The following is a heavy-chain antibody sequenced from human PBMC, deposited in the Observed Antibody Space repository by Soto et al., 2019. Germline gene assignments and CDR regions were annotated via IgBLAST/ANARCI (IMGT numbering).Heavy chain of an antibody. D-gene: IGHD6-6*01. CDR2: IYPGDSDT. CDR1: GYSFTTYW. CDR3: ARHDSSSSVNYYYYGMDV. J-gene: IGHJ6*02. V-gene: IGHV5-51*01. Sequence: PGESLKISCKGSGYSFTTYWIGWLRQMPGKGLEWMGIIYPGDSDTRYSPSFQGQVTISADKSISTAYLQWSSLKASDTAMYYCARHDSSSSVNYYYYGMDVWGQGTTVTVSS.